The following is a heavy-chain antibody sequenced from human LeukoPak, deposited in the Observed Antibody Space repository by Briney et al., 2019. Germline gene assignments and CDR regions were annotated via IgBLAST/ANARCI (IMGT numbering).Heavy chain of an antibody. CDR2: ISYDGSNK. CDR3: ARTMGGLLWFGELPNDPRPFDY. V-gene: IGHV3-30-3*01. Sequence: PGGSLRLSCAASGFTFSSYAMHWVRQAPGKGLEWVAVISYDGSNKYYADSVKGRFTISRDNSKNTLYLQMNSLRAEDTAVYYCARTMGGLLWFGELPNDPRPFDYWGRGTLVTVSS. J-gene: IGHJ4*02. D-gene: IGHD3-10*01. CDR1: GFTFSSYA.